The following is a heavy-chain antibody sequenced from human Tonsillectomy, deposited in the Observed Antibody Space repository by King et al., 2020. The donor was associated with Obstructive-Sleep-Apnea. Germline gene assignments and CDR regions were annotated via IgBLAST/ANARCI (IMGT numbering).Heavy chain of an antibody. CDR3: TRDPIVGAVGSNYYFDY. Sequence: VQLVESGGGLVQPGRSLRLSCTASGFTFGDYAMSWFRQAPGKGLEWVGFIRSKAYGGTTEYAASVKGRFTISRDDSKSIAYLQMNSLKTEDTAVYYCTRDPIVGAVGSNYYFDYWGQGTLVTVSS. CDR1: GFTFGDYA. J-gene: IGHJ4*02. CDR2: IRSKAYGGTT. D-gene: IGHD1-26*01. V-gene: IGHV3-49*03.